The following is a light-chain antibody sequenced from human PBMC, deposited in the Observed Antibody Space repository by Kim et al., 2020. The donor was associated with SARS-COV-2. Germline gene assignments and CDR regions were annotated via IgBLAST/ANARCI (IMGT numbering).Light chain of an antibody. CDR2: GAS. V-gene: IGKV3-11*01. CDR3: QRRSGWPLT. Sequence: LSPGHRATLSCRASQSVGSALAWYQQKPGQAPRLLIYGASNRATGIPARFSGTGSGTDFTLTISSLEPEDFAIYYCQRRSGWPLTFGGGTKVDIK. CDR1: QSVGSA. J-gene: IGKJ4*01.